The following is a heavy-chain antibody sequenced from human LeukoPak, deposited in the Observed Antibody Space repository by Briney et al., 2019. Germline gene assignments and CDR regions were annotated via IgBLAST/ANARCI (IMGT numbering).Heavy chain of an antibody. D-gene: IGHD2-15*01. CDR1: GYTFTGYY. Sequence: ASVKVSCKASGYTFTGYYMHWVRQAPGQGLEWMGWINPNSGDTNYSQKFQGRVSMTRDTSINTAYMELSRLTSDDTAVYYCAVCSGGSCYDSFDYWGQGTLVTVSS. CDR2: INPNSGDT. CDR3: AVCSGGSCYDSFDY. J-gene: IGHJ4*02. V-gene: IGHV1-2*02.